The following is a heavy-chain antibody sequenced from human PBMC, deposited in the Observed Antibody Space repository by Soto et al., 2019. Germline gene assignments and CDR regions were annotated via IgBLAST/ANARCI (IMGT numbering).Heavy chain of an antibody. D-gene: IGHD3-3*01. CDR3: ARDYDFWSGYVYYFDY. V-gene: IGHV3-21*01. J-gene: IGHJ4*02. CDR1: GFTFSSYS. CDR2: ISSSSSSI. Sequence: LRLSCAASGFTFSSYSMNWVRQAPWKGLEWVSSISSSSSSIYYADSVKGRFTISRDNAKNSLYLQMNSLRAEDTAVYYCARDYDFWSGYVYYFDYWGQGTLVTVSS.